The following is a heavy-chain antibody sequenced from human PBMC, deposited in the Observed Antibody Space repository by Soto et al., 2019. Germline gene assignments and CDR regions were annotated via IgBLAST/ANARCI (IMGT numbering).Heavy chain of an antibody. CDR1: GFTFSNYA. CDR3: AKGDSSSSRIGNY. V-gene: IGHV3-23*01. CDR2: ISASGGTT. J-gene: IGHJ4*02. D-gene: IGHD6-6*01. Sequence: EVQLLESGGGLVQPGGSLRLSCTASGFTFSNYAMTWVRQVPGKGLEWVSSISASGGTTYYADSVKGRFTISRDNGKHTLYLEMNSLRVEDTAVYYCAKGDSSSSRIGNYWGQGTLVTVSS.